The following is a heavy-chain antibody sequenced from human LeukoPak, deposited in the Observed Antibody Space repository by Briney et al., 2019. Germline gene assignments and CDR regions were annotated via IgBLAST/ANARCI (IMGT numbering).Heavy chain of an antibody. CDR3: ARQGYSGHSQGAADY. D-gene: IGHD4-23*01. CDR1: GYTFTSYG. CDR2: ISAYNGNT. V-gene: IGHV1-18*01. J-gene: IGHJ4*02. Sequence: ASVKVSCKASGYTFTSYGISWVRQAPGQGLEWMGWISAYNGNTNYAQKFQGRVTMTTDTSTSTAHLELRSLRSDDTAVYYCARQGYSGHSQGAADYWGQGTLVTVSS.